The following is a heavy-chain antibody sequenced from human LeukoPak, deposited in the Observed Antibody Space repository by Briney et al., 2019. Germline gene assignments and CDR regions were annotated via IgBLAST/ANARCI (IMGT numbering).Heavy chain of an antibody. D-gene: IGHD3-22*01. CDR2: IYYSGST. V-gene: IGHV4-59*01. CDR1: GGSISSYY. J-gene: IGHJ4*02. CDR3: ARVGYYDSSGYYYFDY. Sequence: SETLSLTCTVSGGSISSYYWSWIRQPPGEGLEWIGYIYYSGSTNYNPSLKSRVTISVDTSKNQFSLKLSSVTAADTAVYYCARVGYYDSSGYYYFDYWGQGTLVTVSS.